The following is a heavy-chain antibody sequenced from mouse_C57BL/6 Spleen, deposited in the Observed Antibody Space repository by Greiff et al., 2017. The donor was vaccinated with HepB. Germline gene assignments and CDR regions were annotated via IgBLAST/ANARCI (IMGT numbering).Heavy chain of an antibody. Sequence: QVQLKQPGAELVKPGASVKLSCKASGYTFTSYWMHWVKQRPGQGLEWIGMIHPNSGSTNYNEKFKSKATLTVDKSSSTAYMQLSSLTSEDSAVYYCARGGRNYDYDDYAMDYWGQGTSVTVSS. CDR3: ARGGRNYDYDDYAMDY. D-gene: IGHD2-4*01. CDR1: GYTFTSYW. CDR2: IHPNSGST. V-gene: IGHV1-64*01. J-gene: IGHJ4*01.